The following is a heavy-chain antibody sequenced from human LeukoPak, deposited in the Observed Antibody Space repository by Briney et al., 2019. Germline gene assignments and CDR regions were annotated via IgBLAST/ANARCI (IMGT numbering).Heavy chain of an antibody. CDR1: GGSISSSSYY. CDR2: IYYSGST. D-gene: IGHD3-9*01. V-gene: IGHV4-39*01. CDR3: ARHFDYDILTAYYFDY. J-gene: IGHJ4*02. Sequence: SETLSLTCTVSGGSISSSSYYWGWIRQPPGKGLEWIGNIYYSGSTYYNPSLKSRVTISVDTSKNQFSLKLSSVTAADAAVYYCARHFDYDILTAYYFDYWGQGTLVTVSS.